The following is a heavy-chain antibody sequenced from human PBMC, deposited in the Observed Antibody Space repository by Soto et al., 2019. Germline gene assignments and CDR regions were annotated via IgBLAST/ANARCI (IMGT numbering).Heavy chain of an antibody. D-gene: IGHD3-16*01. V-gene: IGHV3-13*05. J-gene: IGHJ3*02. CDR1: GFTFSSYD. Sequence: EVQLVESGGGLVQPGGSLRLSCAASGFTFSSYDMHWVRQATGKGLEWVSTIGAAGDPYYPGAVKGRFTISRENAKNSLYLQLNSLRAGDKAGYYCARGGGGHDAFDIWGQGTMVTVSS. CDR3: ARGGGGHDAFDI. CDR2: IGAAGDP.